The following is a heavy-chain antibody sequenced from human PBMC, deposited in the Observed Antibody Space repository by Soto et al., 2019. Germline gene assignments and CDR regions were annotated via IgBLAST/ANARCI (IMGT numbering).Heavy chain of an antibody. CDR2: IKQDGSEK. J-gene: IGHJ4*02. V-gene: IGHV3-7*01. CDR1: GFPFSSYW. D-gene: IGHD3-16*01. CDR3: ARDRGGLGY. Sequence: EVQLVESGGGLVQPGGSLRLSCVASGFPFSSYWMRWVRQAPGKGLEWVANIKQDGSEKYYVDSVNGRFTIARDNTKNSLYLQMNSLRAEDAAVYYCARDRGGLGYWGQGTLVTVSS.